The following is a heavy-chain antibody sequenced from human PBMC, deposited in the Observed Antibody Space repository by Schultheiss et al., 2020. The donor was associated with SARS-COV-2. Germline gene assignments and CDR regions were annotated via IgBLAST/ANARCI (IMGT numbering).Heavy chain of an antibody. CDR3: ARDRVDTAMEFHDDAFDI. CDR2: ISAYNGNT. Sequence: ASVKVSYKASGYTFTSYGISWVRQAPGQGLEWMGWISAYNGNTNYAQKLQGRVTMTTDTSTSTAYMELRSLRSDDTAVYYCARDRVDTAMEFHDDAFDIWGQGTMVTVSS. CDR1: GYTFTSYG. V-gene: IGHV1-18*01. D-gene: IGHD5-18*01. J-gene: IGHJ3*02.